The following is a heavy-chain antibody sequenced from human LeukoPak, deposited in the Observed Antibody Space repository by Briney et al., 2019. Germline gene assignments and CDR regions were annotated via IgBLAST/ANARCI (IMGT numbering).Heavy chain of an antibody. Sequence: ASVKVSCKASGYTFTSYPISWVRQGPGQGLEWMGWISAYNGYTNYAQNLQGRVTMTTDTPTSTAYMELGSLRSDDTAVYYCAREAYCSSTSCPKGFDYWGQGTLVTVSS. CDR1: GYTFTSYP. V-gene: IGHV1-18*01. CDR3: AREAYCSSTSCPKGFDY. J-gene: IGHJ4*02. CDR2: ISAYNGYT. D-gene: IGHD2-2*01.